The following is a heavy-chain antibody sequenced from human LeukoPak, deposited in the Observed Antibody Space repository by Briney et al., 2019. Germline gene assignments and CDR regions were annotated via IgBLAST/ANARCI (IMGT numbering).Heavy chain of an antibody. CDR3: ARQKRFRYYFDY. CDR2: IYYSGST. Sequence: GSLRLSCAASGFTFSSYAMSWVRQVPGKGLEWIGSIYYSGSTYYNPSLKSRVTISVDTSKNQFSLKLSSVTAADTAVYYCARQKRFRYYFDYWGQGTLVTVSS. V-gene: IGHV4-39*01. J-gene: IGHJ4*02. CDR1: GFTFSSYA.